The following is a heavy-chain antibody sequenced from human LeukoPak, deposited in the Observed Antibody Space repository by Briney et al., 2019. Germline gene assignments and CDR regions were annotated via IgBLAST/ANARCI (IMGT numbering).Heavy chain of an antibody. J-gene: IGHJ4*02. CDR3: ARLGGNEYYFDQ. CDR2: IYPGDSDT. Sequence: GESLKISCTGFGYSFTSYWIGWVRQMPGKGLEWMGIIYPGDSDTRYSPSFQGQVTISADKSINTAYLQWSSLKASDTGTYYCARLGGNEYYFDQWGQGTLVTVSS. V-gene: IGHV5-51*01. D-gene: IGHD1-1*01. CDR1: GYSFTSYW.